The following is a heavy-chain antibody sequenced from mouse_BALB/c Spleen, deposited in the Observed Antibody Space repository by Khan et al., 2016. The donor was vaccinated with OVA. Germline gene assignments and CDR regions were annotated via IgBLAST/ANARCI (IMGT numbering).Heavy chain of an antibody. D-gene: IGHD2-12*01. CDR2: IIYTGYT. J-gene: IGHJ3*01. Sequence: EVQLQESGPSLVKPSQTLSLTCSVTGDSITSGYWNWIRKCPGNKLEYMGYIIYTGYTYYNQSLQSRISITRHTPKNQYYLQLNSVTDEDTATCYCARSTYRYAFVYWGQGTLVTVSA. V-gene: IGHV3-8*02. CDR1: GDSITSGY. CDR3: ARSTYRYAFVY.